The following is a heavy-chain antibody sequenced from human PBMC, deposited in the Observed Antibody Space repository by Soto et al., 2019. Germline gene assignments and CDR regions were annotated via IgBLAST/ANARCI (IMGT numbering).Heavy chain of an antibody. CDR2: ISYDGSNK. D-gene: IGHD6-19*01. CDR3: AKDRYSSTELYGYSMDV. V-gene: IGHV3-30*18. CDR1: GFTFSSYG. Sequence: QVQLVESGGGVVQPGRSLRLSCAASGFTFSSYGMHWVRQAPGKGLEWVAVISYDGSNKYYADSVKGRFTISRDNSKNTLHLQMDSHGAEDTAVYYCAKDRYSSTELYGYSMDVWGQGPTVTVSS. J-gene: IGHJ6*02.